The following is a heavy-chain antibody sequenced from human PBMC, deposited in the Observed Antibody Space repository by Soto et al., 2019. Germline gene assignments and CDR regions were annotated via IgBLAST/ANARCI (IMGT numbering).Heavy chain of an antibody. CDR1: GYTFTGYY. J-gene: IGHJ6*02. D-gene: IGHD1-26*01. CDR3: ARDEHTTYGMDV. Sequence: ASVKVYCKASGYTFTGYYMHWVRQAPGQGLEWMGWINPNSGGTNYAQKFQGWVTMTTDTSTSTAYMELRSLRSDDTAVYYCARDEHTTYGMDVWGQGTTVTVSS. V-gene: IGHV1-2*04. CDR2: INPNSGGT.